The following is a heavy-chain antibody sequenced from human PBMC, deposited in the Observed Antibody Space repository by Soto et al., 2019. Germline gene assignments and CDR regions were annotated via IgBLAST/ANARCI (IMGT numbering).Heavy chain of an antibody. CDR1: GYTFTSYG. V-gene: IGHV1-18*01. J-gene: IGHJ4*02. D-gene: IGHD6-13*01. CDR3: ARVSPSSRAAEP. CDR2: ISAYNGNT. Sequence: ASVKVSCKASGYTFTSYGISWVRQAPGQGLERMGWISAYNGNTNYAQSLQGSVTMTTDTSTTTAYMELRSLKSYDTAVYYCARVSPSSRAAEPWGQGTLVTV.